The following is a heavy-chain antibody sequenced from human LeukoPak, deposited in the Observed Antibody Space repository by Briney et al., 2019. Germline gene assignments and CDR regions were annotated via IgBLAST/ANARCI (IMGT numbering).Heavy chain of an antibody. CDR3: ARVVVTGLYYYYYMDV. J-gene: IGHJ6*03. CDR1: GGSISSYY. V-gene: IGHV4-59*01. Sequence: SETLSLTCTVSGGSISSYYWSWIRQPPGQGLEWIGYIYYSGSTNYNPSLTSRVTISVDTSKNQSSLKLSSVTAADTAVYYCARVVVTGLYYYYYMDVWGKGTTVTVSS. D-gene: IGHD4-23*01. CDR2: IYYSGST.